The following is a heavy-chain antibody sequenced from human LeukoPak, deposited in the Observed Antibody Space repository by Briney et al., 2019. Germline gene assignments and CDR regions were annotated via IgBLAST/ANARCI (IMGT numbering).Heavy chain of an antibody. Sequence: ASVKVSCKASGGTFSSYAISWVRQAPGQGLEWMGRIIPILGIANYAQKFQGRVTITADKSTSTAYMELSSLRSEDTAAYYCASARSGYRRYYYYYGMDVWGQGTTVTVSS. CDR1: GGTFSSYA. D-gene: IGHD3-3*01. CDR2: IIPILGIA. J-gene: IGHJ6*02. CDR3: ASARSGYRRYYYYYGMDV. V-gene: IGHV1-69*04.